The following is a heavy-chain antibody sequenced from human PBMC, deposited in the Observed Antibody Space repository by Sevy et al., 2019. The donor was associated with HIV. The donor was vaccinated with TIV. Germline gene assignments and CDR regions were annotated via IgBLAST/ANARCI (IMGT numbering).Heavy chain of an antibody. CDR3: ARRDPSNTFDY. Sequence: SESLSLTCAVSGDSISSGGYSWNWIRQPPGKGLEWIGYMYHSGSTYSNPSLQSRVTISVDRSKNQFSLKLTSVTAADTAVYYCARRDPSNTFDYWGHGTLVTVSS. J-gene: IGHJ4*01. CDR1: GDSISSGGYS. V-gene: IGHV4-30-2*01. CDR2: MYHSGST.